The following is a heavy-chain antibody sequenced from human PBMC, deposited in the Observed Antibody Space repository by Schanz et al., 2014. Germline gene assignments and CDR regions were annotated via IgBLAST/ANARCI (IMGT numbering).Heavy chain of an antibody. CDR1: GFTFSVYA. J-gene: IGHJ1*01. Sequence: SCAASGFTFSVYAMSWVRQAPGKGMEWVSRIVGGGGRTYYAASVKGRVTISRDNAKKYLYLQMYSMRADDKAVYFCETVKEEVAAEGITWAE. D-gene: IGHD6-19*01. CDR3: ETVKEEVAAEGITWAE. V-gene: IGHV3-23*01. CDR2: IVGGGGRT.